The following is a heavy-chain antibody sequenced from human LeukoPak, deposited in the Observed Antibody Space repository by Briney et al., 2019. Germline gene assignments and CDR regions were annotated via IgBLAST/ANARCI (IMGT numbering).Heavy chain of an antibody. D-gene: IGHD3-3*01. V-gene: IGHV4-38-2*02. Sequence: PSETLSLTCTVSGYSISSGYYWGWIRQPPGKGLEWIGSIYHSGSTYYNPSLKSRVTISVDTSKNQFSLKLSSVTAADTAVYYCARVHYDFWSGYYVAAGFDPWGQGTLVTVSS. CDR3: ARVHYDFWSGYYVAAGFDP. CDR1: GYSISSGYY. J-gene: IGHJ5*02. CDR2: IYHSGST.